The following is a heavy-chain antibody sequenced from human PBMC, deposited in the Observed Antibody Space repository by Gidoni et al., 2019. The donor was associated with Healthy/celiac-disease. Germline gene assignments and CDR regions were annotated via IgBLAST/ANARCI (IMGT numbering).Heavy chain of an antibody. CDR3: ARAVSPSGYLQCQH. Sequence: EVQLVESGGGLVKPGGSLRLSCAASGFTFSSYSMNWVRQAPGKGLEWVSSISSSSSYIYYADSVKGRFTISRDNAKNSLYLQMNSLRAEDTAVYYCARAVSPSGYLQCQHWGQGTLVTVSS. J-gene: IGHJ1*01. CDR1: GFTFSSYS. D-gene: IGHD3-3*01. CDR2: ISSSSSYI. V-gene: IGHV3-21*01.